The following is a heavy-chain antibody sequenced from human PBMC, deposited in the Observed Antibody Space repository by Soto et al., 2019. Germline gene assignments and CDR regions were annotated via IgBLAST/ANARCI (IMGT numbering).Heavy chain of an antibody. Sequence: ASVKVSCKASGYIFTSYYIHWVLQAPGQGLEWMGWINPFDGSRMFAQSFQGRVTMTRDTSTSTVYMEVSSLRSEDTAVYYCARVKGSGYHNLFDFWGQGTLVTVSS. D-gene: IGHD3-22*01. V-gene: IGHV1-46*01. CDR1: GYIFTSYY. CDR3: ARVKGSGYHNLFDF. J-gene: IGHJ5*01. CDR2: INPFDGSR.